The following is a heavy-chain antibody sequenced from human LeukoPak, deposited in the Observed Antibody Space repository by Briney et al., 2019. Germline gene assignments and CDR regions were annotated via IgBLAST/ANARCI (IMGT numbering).Heavy chain of an antibody. CDR1: DFTFNKDW. Sequence: GGSLRLSCAASDFTFNKDWMNWVRQASGKGLEWVGRIRSKANSYATTDVASVRGRFSISRDDSKNTAYLQMNSLKTEDTAVYYCTRPSYDSSVSGVVYWGQGTLVTVSS. V-gene: IGHV3-73*01. CDR2: IRSKANSYAT. D-gene: IGHD3-22*01. J-gene: IGHJ4*02. CDR3: TRPSYDSSVSGVVY.